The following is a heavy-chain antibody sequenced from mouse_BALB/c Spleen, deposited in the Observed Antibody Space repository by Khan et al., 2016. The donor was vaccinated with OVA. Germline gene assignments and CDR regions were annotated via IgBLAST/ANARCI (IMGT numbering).Heavy chain of an antibody. CDR1: GFSLTGYG. V-gene: IGHV2-6-7*01. CDR2: IWGDGST. Sequence: QVQLKESGPGLVAPSQSLSITCTVSGFSLTGYGVNWVRQPPGKGLEWLGMIWGDGSTNYNSALKSRLNLTKENSKSQVLLKMNRLQTDDTARYDCARAYYGNYREAMDYWGQGTSVTVSS. J-gene: IGHJ4*01. D-gene: IGHD2-10*01. CDR3: ARAYYGNYREAMDY.